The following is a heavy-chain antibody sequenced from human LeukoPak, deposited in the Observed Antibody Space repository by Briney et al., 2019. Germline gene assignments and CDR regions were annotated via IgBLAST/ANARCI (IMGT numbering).Heavy chain of an antibody. Sequence: SETLSLTCTVSGGSISSYYWSWIRQPPGKGLEWIGYIYYSGSTNYNPSLKSRVTISVDTSKNQFSLKLSSVTAADTAVYYCARGLTTVNTDFDYWGQGTLVTVSS. D-gene: IGHD4-17*01. J-gene: IGHJ4*02. CDR2: IYYSGST. V-gene: IGHV4-59*01. CDR3: ARGLTTVNTDFDY. CDR1: GGSISSYY.